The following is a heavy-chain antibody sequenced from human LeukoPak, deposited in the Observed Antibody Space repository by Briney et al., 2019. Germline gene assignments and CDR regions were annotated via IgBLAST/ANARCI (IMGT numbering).Heavy chain of an antibody. CDR2: IYYSGST. CDR1: GGSITSYY. J-gene: IGHJ6*03. V-gene: IGHV4-59*01. CDR3: ARGGGLNYYYYYMDV. Sequence: SETLSLTCTVFGGSITSYYWSWIRHPPGKGLEWMGYIYYSGSTPYTTSPKNRVTVSVDTSKNQFFLKLSSVTAAGTAVYYCARGGGLNYYYYYMDVWGKGTTVTISS. D-gene: IGHD3-16*01.